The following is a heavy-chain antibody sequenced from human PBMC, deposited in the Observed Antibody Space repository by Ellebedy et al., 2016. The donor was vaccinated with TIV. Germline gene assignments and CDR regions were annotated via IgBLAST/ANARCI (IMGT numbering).Heavy chain of an antibody. CDR1: GYSISSGYY. J-gene: IGHJ5*02. CDR2: IYHSGST. CDR3: ARDERARFDP. Sequence: SETLSLTCTVSGYSISSGYYWGWIRQPPGKGLEWIGSIYHSGSTYYNPSLKSRVTISVDTSKNQFSLKLSSVTAADTAVYYCARDERARFDPWGQGTLVTVSS. V-gene: IGHV4-38-2*02.